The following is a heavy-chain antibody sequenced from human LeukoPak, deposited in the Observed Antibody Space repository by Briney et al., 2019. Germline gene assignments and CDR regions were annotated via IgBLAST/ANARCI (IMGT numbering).Heavy chain of an antibody. D-gene: IGHD3-22*01. J-gene: IGHJ4*02. V-gene: IGHV5-51*01. CDR2: IYPGDSDT. CDR1: GYSFTSYW. Sequence: GESLKISCKGSGYSFTSYWIGWVRQMPGKGLEWMGIIYPGDSDTRYSPSFQGQVTISADKSISTAYLQWSSLKASDTAMYYCARVTKFYDESSAPILDFDHWGQGSLVTVSS. CDR3: ARVTKFYDESSAPILDFDH.